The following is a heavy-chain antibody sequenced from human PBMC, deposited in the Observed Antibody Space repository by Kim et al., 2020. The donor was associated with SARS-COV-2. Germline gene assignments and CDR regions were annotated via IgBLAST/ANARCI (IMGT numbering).Heavy chain of an antibody. CDR3: ARKKSRSVAGRYYYYYYGMDV. J-gene: IGHJ6*02. D-gene: IGHD6-19*01. Sequence: SETLSLTCAVYGGSFSGYYWSWIRQPPGKGLEWIGEINHSGSTNYNPSLKSRVTISVDTSKNQFSLKLSSVTAADTAVYYCARKKSRSVAGRYYYYYYGMDVWGQGTTVTVSS. CDR1: GGSFSGYY. V-gene: IGHV4-34*01. CDR2: INHSGST.